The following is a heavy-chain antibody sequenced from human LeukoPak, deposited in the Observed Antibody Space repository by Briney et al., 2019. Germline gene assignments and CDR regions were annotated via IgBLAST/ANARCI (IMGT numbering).Heavy chain of an antibody. D-gene: IGHD6-19*01. CDR2: ISTTGSSI. CDR1: GFTFSSYE. CDR3: ARVQRGIAVALDY. Sequence: GGSLRLSCAASGFTFSSYEMNWVRQAPGKGLEWVSYISTTGSSIYYADSVKGRFTISRDNVKNLLYLQMNSLRAEDTAVYYCARVQRGIAVALDYWGQGTLATVSS. J-gene: IGHJ4*02. V-gene: IGHV3-48*03.